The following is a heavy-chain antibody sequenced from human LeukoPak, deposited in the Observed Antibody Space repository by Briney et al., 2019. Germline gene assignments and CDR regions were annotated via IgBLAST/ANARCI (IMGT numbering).Heavy chain of an antibody. V-gene: IGHV3-30-3*01. CDR1: GFSFSKYA. D-gene: IGHD2-21*01. Sequence: PGGSLRLSCGASGFSFSKYAMHWVRQAPGKGLEWVAVISFDETKKYYADSVKGRFTISRDNSNNTLFLQMNSVKTEDTAVYFCARMKVIKGASLDYWGQGSLVTVSS. J-gene: IGHJ4*02. CDR3: ARMKVIKGASLDY. CDR2: ISFDETKK.